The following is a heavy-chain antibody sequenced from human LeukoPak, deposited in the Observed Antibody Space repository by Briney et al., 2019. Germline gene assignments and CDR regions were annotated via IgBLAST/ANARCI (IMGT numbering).Heavy chain of an antibody. V-gene: IGHV4-39*01. D-gene: IGHD3-3*01. CDR2: IYYSGST. CDR1: GGSISSSSYY. J-gene: IGHJ4*02. Sequence: SETLSLTCTVSGGSISSSSYYWGWIRQPPGKGLEWIGSIYYSGSTNYNPSLKSRVTISVDTSKNQFSLKLSSVTAADTAVYYCARHYDFWSGYFFDYWGQGTLVTVSS. CDR3: ARHYDFWSGYFFDY.